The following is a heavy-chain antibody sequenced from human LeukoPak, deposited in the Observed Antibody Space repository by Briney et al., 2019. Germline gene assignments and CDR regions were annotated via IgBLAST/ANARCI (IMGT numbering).Heavy chain of an antibody. J-gene: IGHJ4*02. D-gene: IGHD1-26*01. Sequence: GESLKISCKGSGYSFTSYWIGWVRQTPGKGLEWMRIIYPGDSDTRYSPSFQGQVTVSADKSISTAYLQWSGLKASDTAMYYCAVLWSFTAPFDYWGQGTLVTVSS. CDR3: AVLWSFTAPFDY. CDR2: IYPGDSDT. CDR1: GYSFTSYW. V-gene: IGHV5-51*01.